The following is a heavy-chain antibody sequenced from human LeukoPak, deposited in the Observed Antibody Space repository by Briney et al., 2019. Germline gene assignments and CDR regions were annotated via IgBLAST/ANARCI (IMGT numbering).Heavy chain of an antibody. Sequence: GDPLSFFNAACGFTCSGCGMGWPSPTSRAGLDRIRKITSNANSYATAYAASVKGRFTISRDDSKNTAYLQMNSLKTEDTAVYYCTSLYSVGIGGSYWGQGTLVTVSS. CDR2: ITSNANSYAT. CDR3: TSLYSVGIGGSY. CDR1: GFTCSGCG. D-gene: IGHD3-16*01. J-gene: IGHJ4*02. V-gene: IGHV3-73*01.